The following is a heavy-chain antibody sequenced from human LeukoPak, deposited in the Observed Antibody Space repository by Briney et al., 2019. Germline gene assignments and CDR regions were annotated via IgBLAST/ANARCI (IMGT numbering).Heavy chain of an antibody. D-gene: IGHD6-19*01. V-gene: IGHV3-49*04. CDR2: IRSKAYGGTT. CDR1: GFTFGDYA. J-gene: IGHJ4*02. CDR3: TRDLEGSSGCRFDY. Sequence: GGSLRLSCTASGFTFGDYAMSWVRQAPGKGLEWVGFIRSKAYGGTTEYAASVKGRFTISRDDSKSIAYLQMNSLKTEDTAVYYCTRDLEGSSGCRFDYWGQGTLVTVSS.